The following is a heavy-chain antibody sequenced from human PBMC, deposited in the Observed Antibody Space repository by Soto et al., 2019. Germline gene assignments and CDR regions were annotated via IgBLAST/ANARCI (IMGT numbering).Heavy chain of an antibody. Sequence: GGSLRLSFAAPGFQVDVHSMPWVRQAPGKGLEWVAVIRYDGSNKYYADSVKGRFTISRDNSKNTLYLQMNSLRAEDTAVYYCARSKAHYYGSGSGYYYGMDVWGQGTTVTVSS. CDR2: IRYDGSNK. V-gene: IGHV3-33*08. CDR3: ARSKAHYYGSGSGYYYGMDV. CDR1: GFQVDVHS. D-gene: IGHD3-10*01. J-gene: IGHJ6*02.